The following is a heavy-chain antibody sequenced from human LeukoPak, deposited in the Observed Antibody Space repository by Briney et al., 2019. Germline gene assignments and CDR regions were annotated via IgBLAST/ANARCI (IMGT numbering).Heavy chain of an antibody. V-gene: IGHV3-9*01. D-gene: IGHD3-10*02. CDR2: ISWNSGSI. CDR3: AELGITMIGGV. J-gene: IGHJ6*04. CDR1: GFTFDDYA. Sequence: GRSLRLSCAASGFTFDDYAMHWVRQAPGKGLEWVSGISWNSGSIGYADSVKGRFTISRDNAKNSLYLQMNSLRAEDTAVYYCAELGITMIGGVWGKGTTVTISS.